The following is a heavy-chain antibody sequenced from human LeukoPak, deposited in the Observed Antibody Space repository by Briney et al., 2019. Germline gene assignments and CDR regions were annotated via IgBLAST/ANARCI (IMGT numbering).Heavy chain of an antibody. J-gene: IGHJ4*02. CDR3: ARDLGGPTL. CDR1: GGSISSYY. Sequence: SETLSLTCAVSGGSISSYYWSWIRQPPGKGLEWIGYIYYSGSTNYNPSLKSRVTLSVDTSKNQFSLKLSSVTAADTAVYYCARDLGGPTLWGQGTLVTVSS. CDR2: IYYSGST. D-gene: IGHD2-15*01. V-gene: IGHV4-59*01.